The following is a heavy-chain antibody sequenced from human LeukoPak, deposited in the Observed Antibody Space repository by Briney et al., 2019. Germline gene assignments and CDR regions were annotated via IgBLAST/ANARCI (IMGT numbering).Heavy chain of an antibody. CDR2: VYYSGIT. Sequence: SETLSLTCTVSGGSISSYYWSWIRQPPGKGLEWIGYVYYSGITNYNPSLKSRVTISVDTSKNQFSLKLSSVTAADTAVYYCARGNGGNLGHYCYYMDVWGKGTTVTVSS. CDR1: GGSISSYY. V-gene: IGHV4-59*12. CDR3: ARGNGGNLGHYCYYMDV. D-gene: IGHD4-23*01. J-gene: IGHJ6*03.